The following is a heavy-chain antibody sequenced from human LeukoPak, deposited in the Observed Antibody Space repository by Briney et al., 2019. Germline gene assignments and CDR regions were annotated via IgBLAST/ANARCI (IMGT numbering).Heavy chain of an antibody. CDR1: GFTFSSYW. CDR3: ARVGSMVRGPNYFDY. J-gene: IGHJ4*02. Sequence: GGSLRLSCAASGFTFSSYWMTWVRQAPGKGLEWVANIKQDGSEKYYVDSVKGRFTISRDNAKNSLSLQMNSLRAEDTAVYYCARVGSMVRGPNYFDYWGQGTLVTVSS. V-gene: IGHV3-7*01. CDR2: IKQDGSEK. D-gene: IGHD3-10*01.